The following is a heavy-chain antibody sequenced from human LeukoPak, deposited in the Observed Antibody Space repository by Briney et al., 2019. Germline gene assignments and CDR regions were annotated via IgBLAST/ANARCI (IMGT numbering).Heavy chain of an antibody. CDR3: ARGVRGIAAAGTNNWFDP. CDR1: GGTFSSYA. D-gene: IGHD6-13*01. Sequence: ASVKVSCKASGGTFSSYAISWVRQAPGQGLEWMGGIIPIFGTANYAQKFQGRVTITADESTSTAYMELSSLRSEDTAVYYCARGVRGIAAAGTNNWFDPWGQGTLVTVSS. V-gene: IGHV1-69*13. CDR2: IIPIFGTA. J-gene: IGHJ5*02.